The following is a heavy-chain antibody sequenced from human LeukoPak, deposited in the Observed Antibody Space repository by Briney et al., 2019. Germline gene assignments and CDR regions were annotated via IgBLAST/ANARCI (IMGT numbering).Heavy chain of an antibody. D-gene: IGHD2-15*01. V-gene: IGHV3-21*04. CDR2: ISRGSSYR. J-gene: IGHJ4*02. CDR3: AKDNGGNGGSWYSPVDF. Sequence: GESLRLSCAASGFTFSSYSMNWVRQAPGKGLEWVSSISRGSSYRYYADSVKGRFTISRDNAKTSLYLQMNSLRAEDAAVYYCAKDNGGNGGSWYSPVDFWGQGTLVTVSS. CDR1: GFTFSSYS.